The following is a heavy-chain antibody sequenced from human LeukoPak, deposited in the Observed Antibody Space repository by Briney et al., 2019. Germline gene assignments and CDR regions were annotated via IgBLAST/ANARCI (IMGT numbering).Heavy chain of an antibody. D-gene: IGHD3-10*01. J-gene: IGHJ4*02. CDR3: ARSYYGSGSYVVCLDY. V-gene: IGHV3-7*01. CDR2: IKQDGSEK. Sequence: PGGSLRLSCAASGFTFSSYWMSWVRQAPGKGLEWVANIKQDGSEKYYVDSVKGRFTISRDNAKNSLYLQMNSLRAEDTAVYYCARSYYGSGSYVVCLDYWGQGTLVTVSS. CDR1: GFTFSSYW.